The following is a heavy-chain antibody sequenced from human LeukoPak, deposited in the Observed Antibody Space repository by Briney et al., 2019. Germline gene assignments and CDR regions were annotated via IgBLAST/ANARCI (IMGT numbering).Heavy chain of an antibody. V-gene: IGHV1-46*01. Sequence: ASVKVSCKASGYTFTSYYMHWVRQAPGQGLEWMGIINPSGGSTSYAQKFQGRVTMTRDTSTSTVYMELSSLRSEDTAVYYCAGRDWGYSSSWYYFDYWGQGTLVTVSS. CDR2: INPSGGST. CDR3: AGRDWGYSSSWYYFDY. J-gene: IGHJ4*02. CDR1: GYTFTSYY. D-gene: IGHD6-13*01.